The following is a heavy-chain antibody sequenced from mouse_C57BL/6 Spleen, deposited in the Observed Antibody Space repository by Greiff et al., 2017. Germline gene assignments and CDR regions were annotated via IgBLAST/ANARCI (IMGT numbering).Heavy chain of an antibody. J-gene: IGHJ2*01. CDR1: GYTFTDYY. CDR3: ARLVTGTEDFDY. Sequence: QVQLKESGAELVRPGASVKLSCKASGYTFTDYYINWVKQRPGQGLEWIARIYPGSGNTYYNEKFKGKATLTAEKSSSTAYMQRSSLTSEDSAVYFCARLVTGTEDFDYWGQGTTLTVSS. CDR2: IYPGSGNT. D-gene: IGHD4-1*01. V-gene: IGHV1-76*01.